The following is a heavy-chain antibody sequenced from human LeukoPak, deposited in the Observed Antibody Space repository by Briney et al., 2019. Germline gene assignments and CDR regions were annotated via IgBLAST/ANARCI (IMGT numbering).Heavy chain of an antibody. CDR3: ARSRDGYNFDY. J-gene: IGHJ4*02. CDR1: GGSISSYY. D-gene: IGHD5-24*01. CDR2: IYYSGST. Sequence: PSETLSLTCIVSGGSISSYYWSWIRQPPGKGLEWIGYIYYSGSTDYNPSLKSRVTISVDTSKNQFPLKLSSVTAADTAVYYCARSRDGYNFDYWGQGTLVTVSS. V-gene: IGHV4-59*01.